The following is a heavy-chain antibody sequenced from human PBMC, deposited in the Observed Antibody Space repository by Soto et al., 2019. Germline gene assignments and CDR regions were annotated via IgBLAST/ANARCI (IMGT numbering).Heavy chain of an antibody. J-gene: IGHJ4*02. CDR1: GGSISSYY. V-gene: IGHV4-59*08. CDR3: ARLYGDGSSFDY. CDR2: IYYSGST. Sequence: SETLSLTCTVSGGSISSYYWSWIRQPPGKGLEWIGYIYYSGSTKYNPSLKSRVTISVDTSKNQFYLKLSSVTAADTAVYYCARLYGDGSSFDYWGQGTLVTVSS. D-gene: IGHD4-17*01.